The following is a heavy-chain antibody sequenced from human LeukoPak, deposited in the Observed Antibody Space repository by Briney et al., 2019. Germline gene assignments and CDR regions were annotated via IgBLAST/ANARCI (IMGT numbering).Heavy chain of an antibody. J-gene: IGHJ4*02. CDR1: GFTFDDYG. CDR3: ARGTLKAAATDFDY. V-gene: IGHV3-20*04. CDR2: INWNGGST. D-gene: IGHD6-13*01. Sequence: GGSLRLSCAASGFTFDDYGMSWVRQAPGKGLEWVSGINWNGGSTGYADSVKGRFTISRDNAKNPLYLQMNSLRAEDTALYYCARGTLKAAATDFDYWGQGTLVTVSS.